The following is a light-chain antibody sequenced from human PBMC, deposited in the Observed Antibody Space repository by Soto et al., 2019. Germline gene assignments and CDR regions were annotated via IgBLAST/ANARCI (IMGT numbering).Light chain of an antibody. CDR2: DAS. CDR3: QQYTSYPWT. Sequence: DIQMTQSPSTLSASVGDRVTITCRASQSISSWLAWYQQKPGKAPKLLIYDASSLESGVPSRLIGSGSGTEFTLTISSLQPDDFATYYCQQYTSYPWTFGRGTKVEIK. CDR1: QSISSW. V-gene: IGKV1-5*01. J-gene: IGKJ1*01.